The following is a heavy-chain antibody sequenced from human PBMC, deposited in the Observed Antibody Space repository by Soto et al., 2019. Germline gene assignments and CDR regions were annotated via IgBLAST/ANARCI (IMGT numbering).Heavy chain of an antibody. CDR3: AKGVASSIWYPGYFDY. J-gene: IGHJ4*02. Sequence: EVQLLESGGDLVQPGGSLRLSCAASGFTFTNYAMSWVRQAPGSGLEWVASIRGNGGSTFYTKSVKGRFTISRDNFRNTLYLQMNSLRVEDAAVYYCAKGVASSIWYPGYFDYWGQGTLVTVSS. D-gene: IGHD6-13*01. CDR1: GFTFTNYA. V-gene: IGHV3-23*01. CDR2: IRGNGGST.